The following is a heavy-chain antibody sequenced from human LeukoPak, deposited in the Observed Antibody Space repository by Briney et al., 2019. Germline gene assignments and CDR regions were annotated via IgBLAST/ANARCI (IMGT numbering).Heavy chain of an antibody. J-gene: IGHJ3*02. V-gene: IGHV3-33*01. CDR3: ARDRELTSYDSAAFDI. Sequence: PGRSVRLSCAASGFTLSDYGMHWVRQATGKGREWVAVIWYDGSNKYYADSLKGRFTISRDNSKNTLYLQMNSLRAEDTAVYYCARDRELTSYDSAAFDIWGQGTMVTVSS. D-gene: IGHD3-22*01. CDR2: IWYDGSNK. CDR1: GFTLSDYG.